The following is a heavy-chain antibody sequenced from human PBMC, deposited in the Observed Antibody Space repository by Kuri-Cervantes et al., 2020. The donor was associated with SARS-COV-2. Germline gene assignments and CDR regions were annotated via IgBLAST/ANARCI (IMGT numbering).Heavy chain of an antibody. V-gene: IGHV4-59*01. J-gene: IGHJ5*02. CDR2: IYYSGST. CDR1: GGSISSYY. CDR3: ARVFRTGGWFDP. D-gene: IGHD4-23*01. Sequence: SETLSLTCTVSGGSISSYYWSWIRQPPGKGLEWIGYIYYSGSTNYNSSLKSRVTISVDTSKNQFSLKLSSVTAADTAVYYCARVFRTGGWFDPWGQGTLVTVSS.